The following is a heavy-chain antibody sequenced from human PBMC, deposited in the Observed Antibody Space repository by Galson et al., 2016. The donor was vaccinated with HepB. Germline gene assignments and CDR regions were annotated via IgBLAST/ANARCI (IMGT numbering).Heavy chain of an antibody. CDR2: ISGRSKAT. CDR1: GFIFNTYY. CDR3: ARGDYSLYSLGY. Sequence: SLRLSCAASGFIFNTYYMNWVRQAPGKGLEWVSYISGRSKATQYADSVKGRFTISRDNAKNSVYLQMDSLRADDTAVYYCARGDYSLYSLGYWGQGTLVTVSS. D-gene: IGHD4-11*01. V-gene: IGHV3-48*01. J-gene: IGHJ4*02.